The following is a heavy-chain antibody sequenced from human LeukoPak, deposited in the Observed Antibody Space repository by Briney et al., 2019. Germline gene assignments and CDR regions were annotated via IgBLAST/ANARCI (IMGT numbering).Heavy chain of an antibody. J-gene: IGHJ3*02. V-gene: IGHV1-3*03. CDR2: INAGNGNT. CDR3: ARGPPSWGFAFDI. Sequence: ASVKVSCKTSGYTFTSHYMHWVRQAPGQGLEWMGWINAGNGNTKYSQEFQGRVTITRDTSASTAYMELSSLRSEDMAVYYCARGPPSWGFAFDIWGQGTMVTVSS. CDR1: GYTFTSHY. D-gene: IGHD2-2*01.